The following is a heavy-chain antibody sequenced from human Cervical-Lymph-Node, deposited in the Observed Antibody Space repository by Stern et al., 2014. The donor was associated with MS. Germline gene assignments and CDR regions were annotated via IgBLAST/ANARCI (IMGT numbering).Heavy chain of an antibody. V-gene: IGHV3-48*02. Sequence: VQLVESGGGLVQPGGSLRLSCAASGFTFSSYSMNWVRQAPGKGLEWVSYTISSRRTIYYADSVKGRFTISRDNAKNSLYLQMNSLRDEDTAVYYCARANYDFWSGNSSFQRYYYGMDVWGQGTTVTVSS. D-gene: IGHD3-3*01. CDR1: GFTFSSYS. CDR2: TISSRRTI. J-gene: IGHJ6*02. CDR3: ARANYDFWSGNSSFQRYYYGMDV.